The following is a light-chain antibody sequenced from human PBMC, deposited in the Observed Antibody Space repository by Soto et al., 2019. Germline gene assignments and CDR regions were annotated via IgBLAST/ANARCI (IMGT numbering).Light chain of an antibody. CDR3: QHYGTSAL. Sequence: EIVLTQSPGTLSLSPGERATLSCRASQSVSSSYLAWYQQKPGQAPRLLIYGASNRPTGIPDRFSVSASGTDFTLTISRLEPEDFAVYYCQHYGTSALFGPGTKVDIK. J-gene: IGKJ3*01. CDR2: GAS. CDR1: QSVSSSY. V-gene: IGKV3-20*01.